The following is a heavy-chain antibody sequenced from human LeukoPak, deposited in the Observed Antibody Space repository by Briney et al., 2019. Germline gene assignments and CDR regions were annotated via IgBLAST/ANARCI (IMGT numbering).Heavy chain of an antibody. V-gene: IGHV3-30*18. D-gene: IGHD1-26*01. CDR1: GFTFSSYG. Sequence: GGSLRLSCAASGFTFSSYGMHWVRQAPGKGLEWVALISYDGSSKYYADSVKGRFTISRDSSKNTLYLQMNSLRAEDTAVYYCAKGTSGSYYDYWGQGTLVTVSS. CDR3: AKGTSGSYYDY. CDR2: ISYDGSSK. J-gene: IGHJ4*02.